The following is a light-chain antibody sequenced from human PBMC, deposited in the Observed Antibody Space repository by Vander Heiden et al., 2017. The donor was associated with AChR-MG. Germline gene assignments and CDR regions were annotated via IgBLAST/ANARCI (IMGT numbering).Light chain of an antibody. CDR1: QSVSSSY. J-gene: IGKJ4*01. CDR2: GAS. Sequence: IVLTQSPGTLSLSPGERATLSCRASQSVSSSYLAWYQQKPGQAPRLLIYGASSRATGIPDRFSGSGSGTDFTLTISRLEPEDFAVYYCLQYGSPPLTFGGGTKVEIK. V-gene: IGKV3-20*01. CDR3: LQYGSPPLT.